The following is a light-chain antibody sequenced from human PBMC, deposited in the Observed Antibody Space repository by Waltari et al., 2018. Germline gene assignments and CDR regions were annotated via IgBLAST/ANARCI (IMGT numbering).Light chain of an antibody. CDR3: QQYNNWPPA. CDR1: HSINTN. V-gene: IGKV3-15*01. J-gene: IGKJ1*01. CDR2: DAS. Sequence: MTQSPDTLSASPGERITLSCRASHSINTNLAWYQRKPGQAPRLLISDASTRAAGVPARFSGSGSETEFTLTISSLQSEDFAVYYCQQYNNWPPAFGQGTKVESK.